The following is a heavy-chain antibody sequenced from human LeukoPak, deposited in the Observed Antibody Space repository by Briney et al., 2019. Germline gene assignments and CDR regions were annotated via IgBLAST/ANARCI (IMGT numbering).Heavy chain of an antibody. V-gene: IGHV3-30-3*01. Sequence: GGSLRLSWAASGFTFGSYAMHWVGQAPGKGLGWVAVISYDGSNKYYADSVKGRFTISRDNSKSTLYLQMNSLRAEDTAVYYCARDSLQYYYDSSGYYEYWGQGTLVTVSS. D-gene: IGHD3-22*01. CDR1: GFTFGSYA. CDR2: ISYDGSNK. CDR3: ARDSLQYYYDSSGYYEY. J-gene: IGHJ4*02.